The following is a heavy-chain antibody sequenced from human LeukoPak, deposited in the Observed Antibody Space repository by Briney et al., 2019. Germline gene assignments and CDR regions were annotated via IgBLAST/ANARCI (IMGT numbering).Heavy chain of an antibody. CDR3: ARESIWFGELPAYYYYYMDV. CDR1: GFTFSTYW. CDR2: IKTDGSDM. V-gene: IGHV3-7*01. Sequence: PGGSLRLSCAASGFTFSTYWMHWVRQAPGKGLEWVANIKTDGSDMRYADSVRGRFTISRDNAKNSLYLQMNSLRAEDTAVYYCARESIWFGELPAYYYYYMDVWGKGTTVTVSS. J-gene: IGHJ6*03. D-gene: IGHD3-10*01.